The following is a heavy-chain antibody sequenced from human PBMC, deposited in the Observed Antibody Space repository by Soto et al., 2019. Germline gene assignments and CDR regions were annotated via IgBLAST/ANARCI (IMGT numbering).Heavy chain of an antibody. CDR1: GFTVSSNY. CDR3: ARVPYSSGWYGGNDAFDI. Sequence: EVQLVESGGGLIQPGGSLRLSCAASGFTVSSNYMSWVRQAPGKGLEWVSVIYSGGSTYYADSVKGRFTISRDNSKNTLYLQMNSLRAEDTAVYYCARVPYSSGWYGGNDAFDIWGQGTMVTVSS. V-gene: IGHV3-53*01. D-gene: IGHD6-19*01. J-gene: IGHJ3*02. CDR2: IYSGGST.